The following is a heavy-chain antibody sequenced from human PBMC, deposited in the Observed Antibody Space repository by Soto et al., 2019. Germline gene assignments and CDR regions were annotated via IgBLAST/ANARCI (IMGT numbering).Heavy chain of an antibody. V-gene: IGHV4-59*13. Sequence: SETLSLTCTISGGSFGTNYWIWIRQAPGKGLEWIGYTYHTGSTKYNPSLKSRATISVDTSKNQFSLTLNSAAAADTAVYYCATDSAGRGPFDPWGQGILVTVSS. J-gene: IGHJ5*02. CDR3: ATDSAGRGPFDP. CDR1: GGSFGTNY. D-gene: IGHD3-10*01. CDR2: TYHTGST.